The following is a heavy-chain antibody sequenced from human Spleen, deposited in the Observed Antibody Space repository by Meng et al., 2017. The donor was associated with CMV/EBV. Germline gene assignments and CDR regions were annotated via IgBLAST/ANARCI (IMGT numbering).Heavy chain of an antibody. Sequence: GESLKISCAASGFTVSTNYMSWVRQAPGKGLEWVSVIYAGGGTYYADSVKGRFTVSRDDSKNAVYLQVSSLRAEDTAVYYCARGGWFGEYTSPIYYYGMDVWGQGTTVTVSS. V-gene: IGHV3-53*01. J-gene: IGHJ6*02. CDR2: IYAGGGT. D-gene: IGHD3-10*01. CDR3: ARGGWFGEYTSPIYYYGMDV. CDR1: GFTVSTNY.